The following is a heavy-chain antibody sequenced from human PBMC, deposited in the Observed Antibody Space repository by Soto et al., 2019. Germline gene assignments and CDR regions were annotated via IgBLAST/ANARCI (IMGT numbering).Heavy chain of an antibody. J-gene: IGHJ6*03. CDR2: INHSGST. D-gene: IGHD2-2*01. V-gene: IGHV4-34*01. CDR1: GGSFSGYY. CDR3: AREGVDCSSTSCYSRRYYYYYYYMDV. Sequence: PSETLSLTCAVYGGSFSGYYWSWIRQPPGEGLEWIGEINHSGSTNYNPSLKSRVTISVDTSKNQFSLKLSSVTAADTAVYYCAREGVDCSSTSCYSRRYYYYYYYMDVW.